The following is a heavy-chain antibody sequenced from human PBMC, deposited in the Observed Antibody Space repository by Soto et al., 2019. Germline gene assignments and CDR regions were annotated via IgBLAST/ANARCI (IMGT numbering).Heavy chain of an antibody. Sequence: GGSLRLSCAASGFTFSRYWMSWVRQAPRKGLEWVANIKQDGSEKYYVDSVKGRFTISRDNAKNSVYLQMNSPRAEDTAVYYCARDFEGSYGYGPFEYWGQGTLVTVSS. CDR1: GFTFSRYW. D-gene: IGHD5-18*01. V-gene: IGHV3-7*03. CDR3: ARDFEGSYGYGPFEY. CDR2: IKQDGSEK. J-gene: IGHJ4*02.